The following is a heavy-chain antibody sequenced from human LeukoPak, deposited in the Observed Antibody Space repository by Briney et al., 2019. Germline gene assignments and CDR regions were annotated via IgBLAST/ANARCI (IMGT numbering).Heavy chain of an antibody. J-gene: IGHJ4*02. CDR3: ARDVAGSGSL. V-gene: IGHV3-74*01. D-gene: IGHD3-10*01. CDR2: INEHGSIT. CDR1: GFTFSSYW. Sequence: GGSLRLSCAASGFTFSSYWMHWVRQVAGKGLVWVARINEHGSITDYADSVKDRFTVSRDNAWNTLYLQMNSLRAEDTAVYYCARDVAGSGSLWGQGTLITVSS.